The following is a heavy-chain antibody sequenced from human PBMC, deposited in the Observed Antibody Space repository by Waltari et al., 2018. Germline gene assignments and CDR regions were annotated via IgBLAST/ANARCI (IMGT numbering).Heavy chain of an antibody. J-gene: IGHJ4*02. Sequence: QVQLVQSGAEVKKPGSSVKVSCKASGGTFSSYTISWVRQAPGQGLGWMGRIIPSLGIANYAQKFQGRVTITADKSTSTAYMELSSLRSEDTAVYYCAAIQGSLVVPAATYFDYWGQGTLVTVSS. D-gene: IGHD2-2*01. CDR2: IIPSLGIA. V-gene: IGHV1-69*02. CDR1: GGTFSSYT. CDR3: AAIQGSLVVPAATYFDY.